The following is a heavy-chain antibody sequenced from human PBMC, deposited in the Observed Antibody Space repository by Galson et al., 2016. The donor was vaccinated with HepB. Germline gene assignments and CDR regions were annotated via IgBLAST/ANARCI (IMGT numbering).Heavy chain of an antibody. V-gene: IGHV3-23*01. CDR1: GFTFSRHA. J-gene: IGHJ4*02. D-gene: IGHD3-22*01. CDR2: ISGSGGNT. Sequence: SLRLSCAASGFTFSRHAMSWVRQAPGKGLEWVSGISGSGGNTYYADSVKGRFTISRDNPKNTVYLQMNSLSAEDTAVYYFEKDSGSMIVVATTLDYWGQGTLVTVSS. CDR3: EKDSGSMIVVATTLDY.